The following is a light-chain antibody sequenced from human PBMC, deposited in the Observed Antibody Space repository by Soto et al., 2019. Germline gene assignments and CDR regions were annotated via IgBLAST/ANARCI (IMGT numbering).Light chain of an antibody. V-gene: IGKV3-20*01. Sequence: EIVFAQSPGTLSLSPGERATLSFRASQSVSNNYLAWYQQKPGQAPRLLIYGASNRATGIPDRFSGSGSGTDFTLTISRLEPEDFAVYYCQQYGSSGTFGQGTKVDI. CDR1: QSVSNNY. J-gene: IGKJ1*01. CDR2: GAS. CDR3: QQYGSSGT.